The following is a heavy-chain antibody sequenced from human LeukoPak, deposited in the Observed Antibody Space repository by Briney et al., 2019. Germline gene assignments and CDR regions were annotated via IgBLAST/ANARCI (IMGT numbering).Heavy chain of an antibody. CDR1: GGSFSGYY. Sequence: SETLSLTCAVYGGSFSGYYWSWIRQPPGKGLEWIGEINHSGSTNYNPSLKSRVTISVDTSKNQFSLKLSSVTAADTAVYYCARKITYDFWSGSYGGFDYWGRGTLVTVSS. CDR3: ARKITYDFWSGSYGGFDY. J-gene: IGHJ4*02. V-gene: IGHV4-34*01. D-gene: IGHD3-3*01. CDR2: INHSGST.